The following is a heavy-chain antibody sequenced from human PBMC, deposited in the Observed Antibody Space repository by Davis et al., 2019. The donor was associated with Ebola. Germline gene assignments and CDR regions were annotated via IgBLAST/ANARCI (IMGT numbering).Heavy chain of an antibody. CDR3: ARDHGWDLLFYFDF. Sequence: SVKVSCKAVGDTLTSYAMTWVRQAPGQGLEWMGGIIPVFRTASYAQKFQGRVTITADKSTSTAYMEMRSLRSDDTAVYYCARDHGWDLLFYFDFWGQGTLVTVSS. D-gene: IGHD1-26*01. CDR2: IIPVFRTA. V-gene: IGHV1-69*06. CDR1: GDTLTSYA. J-gene: IGHJ4*02.